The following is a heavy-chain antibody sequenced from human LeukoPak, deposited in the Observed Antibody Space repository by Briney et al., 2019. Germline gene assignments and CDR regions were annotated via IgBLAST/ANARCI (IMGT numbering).Heavy chain of an antibody. J-gene: IGHJ5*02. V-gene: IGHV4-34*01. CDR3: ARVPHFGDYGWFDP. CDR2: INNSGTT. D-gene: IGHD4-17*01. CDR1: GGSFSGYY. Sequence: SETLSLTCVVYGGSFSGYYWSWIRQPPGKGLEWIGEINNSGTTNYNPSLKSRVTISIDTSKNQFSLKVSSVTAADTAVYYCARVPHFGDYGWFDPWGQGTLVTVSS.